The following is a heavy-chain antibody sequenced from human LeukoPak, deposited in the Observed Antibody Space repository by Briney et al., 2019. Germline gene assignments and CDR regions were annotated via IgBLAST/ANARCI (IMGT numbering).Heavy chain of an antibody. CDR2: ISSSSSYI. J-gene: IGHJ4*02. CDR3: ASGSFSESYSGGSDYFDS. Sequence: GGSLRLSCAPSGFTFSSYSMNCVPHATGKALEWVSSISSSSSYIYYAHSVKGRYTISRDNAKNSLYLQMYVLIAEDTAVYYGASGSFSESYSGGSDYFDSWGQGTLVTVSS. CDR1: GFTFSSYS. D-gene: IGHD1-26*01. V-gene: IGHV3-21*01.